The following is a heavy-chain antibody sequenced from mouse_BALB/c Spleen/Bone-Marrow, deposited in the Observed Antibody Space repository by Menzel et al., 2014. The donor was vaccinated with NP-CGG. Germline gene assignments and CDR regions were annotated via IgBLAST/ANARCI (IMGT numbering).Heavy chain of an antibody. CDR3: ARVYYGYFFAY. V-gene: IGHV1-7*01. D-gene: IGHD1-2*01. Sequence: QVQLKESGAELAKPGASVKMSCKASGYTFTSYWMHWVKQRPGQGLEWIGYINPSTGYTDYNQKFKDKATLTADKSSSTAYMQLSSLTSEDSAVYYCARVYYGYFFAYWGQGTLVTVSA. CDR2: INPSTGYT. J-gene: IGHJ3*01. CDR1: GYTFTSYW.